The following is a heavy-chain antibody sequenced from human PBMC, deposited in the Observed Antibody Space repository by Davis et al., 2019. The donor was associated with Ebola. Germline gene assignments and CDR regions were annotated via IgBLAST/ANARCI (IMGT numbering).Heavy chain of an antibody. J-gene: IGHJ4*02. CDR2: ISYDGSNK. CDR1: GFTFSSYG. CDR3: ASFRTVAGTTDY. V-gene: IGHV3-30*03. D-gene: IGHD6-19*01. Sequence: PGGSLRLSCAASGFTFSSYGMHWVRQAPGKGLEWVAVISYDGSNKYYADSVKGRFTISRDNSKNTLYLQMNSLRAEDTAVYYCASFRTVAGTTDYWGQGTLVTVSS.